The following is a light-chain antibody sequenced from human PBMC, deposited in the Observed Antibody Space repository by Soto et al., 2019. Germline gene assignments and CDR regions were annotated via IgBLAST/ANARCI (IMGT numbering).Light chain of an antibody. CDR2: TAS. CDR3: QQANSFPLT. V-gene: IGKV1-12*01. J-gene: IGKJ4*01. Sequence: DLQMTQSPSSVSASVGDRVTITCRASQGMSGLLAWYQQKPGKAPNLLIHTASSLQSGVPSRFSGSASGTDFTLTISSLQPEDFATYYCQQANSFPLTFGGGTKVEIK. CDR1: QGMSGL.